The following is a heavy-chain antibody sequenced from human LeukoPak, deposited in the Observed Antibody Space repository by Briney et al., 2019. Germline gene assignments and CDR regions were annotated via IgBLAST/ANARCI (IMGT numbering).Heavy chain of an antibody. CDR3: ARDSDSSGFYFDY. CDR2: IYYSGST. J-gene: IGHJ4*02. D-gene: IGHD3-22*01. CDR1: GGSISSGDYY. Sequence: SETLSLTCTVSGGSISSGDYYWSWIRQPPGKGLEWIGYIYYSGSTYYNPSLKSRVTISVDTSKNQFSLKLSSATAADTAVYYCARDSDSSGFYFDYWGQGTLVTVSS. V-gene: IGHV4-30-4*01.